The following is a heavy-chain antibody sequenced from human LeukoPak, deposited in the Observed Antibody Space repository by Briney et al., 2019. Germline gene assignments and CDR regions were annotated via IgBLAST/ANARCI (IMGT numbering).Heavy chain of an antibody. CDR2: IKQDGSET. J-gene: IGHJ4*02. V-gene: IGHV3-7*01. D-gene: IGHD1-26*01. CDR1: GFTFSIHY. Sequence: PGGSLRLSCSASGFTFSIHYMSWVRQAPGKGLEWVAHIKQDGSETYYVDSVKGRFTISRDNARNSLYLQMNNLRVEDTAVYYCARQSHRAEQYYFDYWGQGTLVTVSS. CDR3: ARQSHRAEQYYFDY.